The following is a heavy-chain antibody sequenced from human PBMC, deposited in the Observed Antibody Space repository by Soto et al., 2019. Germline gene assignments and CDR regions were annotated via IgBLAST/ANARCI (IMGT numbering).Heavy chain of an antibody. Sequence: EVQLVESGGGFVQPGRSLRLSCAASGFTFDDYAMHWVRQAPGKGLEWVSGISWNSGSKAYADSVKGRFTISRDNAKNSLYLQMNSLRADDTALYYCAKGVVGVPVHIEYWGQGTLVTISS. CDR3: AKGVVGVPVHIEY. CDR1: GFTFDDYA. V-gene: IGHV3-9*01. D-gene: IGHD2-15*01. CDR2: ISWNSGSK. J-gene: IGHJ4*02.